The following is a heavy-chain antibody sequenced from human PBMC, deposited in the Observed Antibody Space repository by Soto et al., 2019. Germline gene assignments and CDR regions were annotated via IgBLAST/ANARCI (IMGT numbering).Heavy chain of an antibody. V-gene: IGHV3-23*01. Sequence: LRLSCAASGFTFSNYAMTWVRQAPGKGLEWVSAISGSGGNTYYADSVKGRFTISRDNSKNTLYLQMTSLRAEDTAVYYCAKDSPLDMITFGGPIDSWGQGTLVTVSS. CDR3: AKDSPLDMITFGGPIDS. CDR2: ISGSGGNT. D-gene: IGHD3-16*01. CDR1: GFTFSNYA. J-gene: IGHJ4*02.